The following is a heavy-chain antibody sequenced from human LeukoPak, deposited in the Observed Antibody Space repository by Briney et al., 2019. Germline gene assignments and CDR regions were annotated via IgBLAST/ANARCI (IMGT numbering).Heavy chain of an antibody. CDR1: GGSFSGYY. CDR2: INHSGST. V-gene: IGHV4-34*01. Sequence: NPSETLSLTCAVYGGSFSGYYWSWIRQPPGKGLEWIGEINHSGSTNYNPSLKSRVTISIDTSKNQFSLKLSSVTAADTAVYYCARGKYSGYDYRYYYGMDVRGQGTTVTVSS. D-gene: IGHD5-12*01. CDR3: ARGKYSGYDYRYYYGMDV. J-gene: IGHJ6*02.